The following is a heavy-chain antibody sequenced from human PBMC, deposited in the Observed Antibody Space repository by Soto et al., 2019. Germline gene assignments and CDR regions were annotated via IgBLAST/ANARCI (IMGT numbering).Heavy chain of an antibody. J-gene: IGHJ4*02. CDR3: ARSRGSYRILFDY. Sequence: GGSLRLSCVASGFPFDRYSMGWVRQAPGKGLEWVANIKEDGREENYVDSVQGRFTISRDNARNLLSLQMNNLRAEDTAMYYCARSRGSYRILFDYWGQGTLVTVS. CDR1: GFPFDRYS. D-gene: IGHD1-26*01. V-gene: IGHV3-7*02. CDR2: IKEDGREE.